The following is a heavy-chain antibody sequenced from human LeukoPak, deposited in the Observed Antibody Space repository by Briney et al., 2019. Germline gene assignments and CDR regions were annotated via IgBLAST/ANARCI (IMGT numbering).Heavy chain of an antibody. D-gene: IGHD5-18*01. J-gene: IGHJ4*02. CDR3: ANQGGYSYGYYFDY. CDR2: SSTTSSSI. CDR1: GFTFSSYS. Sequence: GGSLRLSCAASGFTFSSYSMNWVRQAPGKGLEWVSYSSTTSSSIYYADSVKGRFTISRDNSKNTLYLQMNSLRAEDTAVYYCANQGGYSYGYYFDYWGQGTLVTVSS. V-gene: IGHV3-48*01.